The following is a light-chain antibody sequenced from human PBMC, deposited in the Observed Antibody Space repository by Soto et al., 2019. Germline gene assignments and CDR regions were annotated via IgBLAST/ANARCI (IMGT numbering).Light chain of an antibody. CDR2: GAS. Sequence: IPLTQSPSSLSASVGDRVTITCRASQGISTFLAWYQQKPGKAPKVLISGASILQSGVPSRFSGSGSGTDFTLTISSLQPEDFGTYYCQQFKSYPITFGQGTRLEIK. CDR1: QGISTF. CDR3: QQFKSYPIT. V-gene: IGKV1-9*01. J-gene: IGKJ5*01.